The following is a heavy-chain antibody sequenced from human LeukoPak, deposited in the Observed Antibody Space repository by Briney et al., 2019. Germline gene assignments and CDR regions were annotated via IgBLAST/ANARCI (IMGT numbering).Heavy chain of an antibody. CDR2: INPSGGST. CDR3: ARGIAVAGTELRD. CDR1: GYTFTSYY. J-gene: IGHJ4*02. D-gene: IGHD6-19*01. Sequence: ASVKVSCKASGYTFTSYYMHWVRQAPGQGLEWVGIINPSGGSTSYAQKFQGRVTMTRDTSTSTVYMELSSLRSEDTAVYYCARGIAVAGTELRDWGQGTLVTVS. V-gene: IGHV1-46*01.